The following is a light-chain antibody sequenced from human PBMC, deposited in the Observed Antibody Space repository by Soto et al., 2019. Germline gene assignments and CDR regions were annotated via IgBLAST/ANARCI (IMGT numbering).Light chain of an antibody. CDR2: AAS. V-gene: IGKV3-20*01. Sequence: EIVLTQSPGTLSLSPGERATLSCRASRSLSSSYVVWYQQKPGQAPRLLIYAASRRATGIPDRFSGSGSATEYTLTFSRLESEDFAVYYCQQQGTFGQGTKLEIK. J-gene: IGKJ2*01. CDR1: RSLSSSY. CDR3: QQQGT.